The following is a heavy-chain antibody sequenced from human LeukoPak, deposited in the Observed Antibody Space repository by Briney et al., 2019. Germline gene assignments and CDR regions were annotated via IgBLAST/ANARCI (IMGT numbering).Heavy chain of an antibody. CDR1: GGSISSTNW. J-gene: IGHJ4*02. Sequence: SGTLSLTCAVSGGSISSTNWWSWVRQPPGKGLEWIGEIYHSGSTNYNPSLKSRVTISVDKSKNQFSLKLSSVTAADTAVYYCARGYEGGIVVVTANLFDYWGQGTLVTVSS. CDR2: IYHSGST. D-gene: IGHD2-21*02. CDR3: ARGYEGGIVVVTANLFDY. V-gene: IGHV4-4*02.